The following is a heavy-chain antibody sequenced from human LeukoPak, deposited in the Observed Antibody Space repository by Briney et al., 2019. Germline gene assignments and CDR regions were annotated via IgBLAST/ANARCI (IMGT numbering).Heavy chain of an antibody. V-gene: IGHV3-43D*04. CDR1: GFTFDDYA. CDR2: ISWDGGST. CDR3: AKDIAPRGVITIYYYYYGMDV. J-gene: IGHJ6*04. Sequence: GGSLRLSCAASGFTFDDYAMHWVRQAPGKGLEWVSLISWDGGSTYYADSVKGRFTISRDNSKNSLYLQMNCLRAEDTALYYCAKDIAPRGVITIYYYYYGMDVWGKGTTVTVSS. D-gene: IGHD3-10*01.